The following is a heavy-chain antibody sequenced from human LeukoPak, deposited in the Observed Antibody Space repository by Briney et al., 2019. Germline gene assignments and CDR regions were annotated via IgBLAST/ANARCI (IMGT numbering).Heavy chain of an antibody. D-gene: IGHD2-2*01. J-gene: IGHJ6*02. Sequence: ASVKVSCKASGYSFTSNYMHWVRQAPGQGLEWMGRINPNSGGTNYAQKFQGRVTMTRDTSISTAYMELSRLRSDDTAVYYCARGIVVVPAATKLYYYYGMDVWGQGTTVTVSS. CDR3: ARGIVVVPAATKLYYYYGMDV. CDR1: GYSFTSNY. V-gene: IGHV1-2*06. CDR2: INPNSGGT.